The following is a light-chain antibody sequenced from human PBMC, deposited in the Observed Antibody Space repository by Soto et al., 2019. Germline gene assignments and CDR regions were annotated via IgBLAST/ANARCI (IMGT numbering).Light chain of an antibody. V-gene: IGKV1-5*01. Sequence: DIQMTQSTSSLSASVGDRVTITYRASQSISGSLAWYQQKPGKAPKALIYDASSLESGVPSRFRGSGSGTEFTLTISSLQPDDFATYYCQQYNIYWTFGQGTKVDIK. CDR1: QSISGS. CDR2: DAS. J-gene: IGKJ1*01. CDR3: QQYNIYWT.